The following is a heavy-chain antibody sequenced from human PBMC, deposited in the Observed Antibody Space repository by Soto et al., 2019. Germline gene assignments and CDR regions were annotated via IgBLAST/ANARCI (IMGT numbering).Heavy chain of an antibody. CDR3: ARDRHYGDYRHFDH. CDR2: IYHTGST. J-gene: IGHJ4*02. V-gene: IGHV4-30-2*01. Sequence: QLQLQESGSGLVKSSQTLSLTCAVSGGSISSGGFSWSWIRQTPGKALQWLGSIYHTGSTSYNPSLNSRVTMSVDRSKSQFSLKLTSMTAADTAVYFCARDRHYGDYRHFDHWGQGTLVTVSS. CDR1: GGSISSGGFS. D-gene: IGHD4-17*01.